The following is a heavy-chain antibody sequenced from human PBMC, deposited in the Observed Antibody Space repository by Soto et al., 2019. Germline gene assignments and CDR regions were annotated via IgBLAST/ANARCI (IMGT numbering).Heavy chain of an antibody. Sequence: QVQLVQSGAEVKNPASSVKVSCKASGGTFSSYAISWVRQAPGQRLEWMGGIIPIFGTPNYAPKFQGRVTITADKSTSTDYIELSSLRSEDTAVYYCESQVITMIVVVSVGAFDLSGHGTMVTVSS. D-gene: IGHD3-22*01. CDR3: ESQVITMIVVVSVGAFDL. CDR1: GGTFSSYA. J-gene: IGHJ3*01. V-gene: IGHV1-69*06. CDR2: IIPIFGTP.